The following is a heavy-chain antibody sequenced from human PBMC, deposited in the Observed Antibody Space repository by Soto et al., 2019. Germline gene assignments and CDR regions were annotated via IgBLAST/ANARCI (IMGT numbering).Heavy chain of an antibody. Sequence: GGSLRLSCAASGFTFSSYSMNWVRQAPGKGLEWVSYISSSSSTIYYEASVKGRFTITRDNAKKSLYLQVNSLSAEDTAVSYCARDLVREIAVAGFPHSYYYSMDVWGHGTTVPVFS. CDR1: GFTFSSYS. CDR3: ARDLVREIAVAGFPHSYYYSMDV. CDR2: ISSSSSTI. V-gene: IGHV3-48*01. J-gene: IGHJ6*02. D-gene: IGHD6-19*01.